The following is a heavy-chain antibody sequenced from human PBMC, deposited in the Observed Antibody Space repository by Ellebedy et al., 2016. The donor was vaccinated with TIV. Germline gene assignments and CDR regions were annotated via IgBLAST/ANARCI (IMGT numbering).Heavy chain of an antibody. CDR3: ARDVSFGKNVWAFDS. J-gene: IGHJ4*02. D-gene: IGHD3-10*01. CDR1: GGSISSGGYY. CDR2: IYYSGST. V-gene: IGHV4-31*03. Sequence: SETLSLTCTVSGGSISSGGYYWSWIRQHPGKGLEWIGYIYYSGSTYYNPSLKSRVTISVDTSKNQFSLKLSSVTAADTALYFCARDVSFGKNVWAFDSWGQGALVTVSS.